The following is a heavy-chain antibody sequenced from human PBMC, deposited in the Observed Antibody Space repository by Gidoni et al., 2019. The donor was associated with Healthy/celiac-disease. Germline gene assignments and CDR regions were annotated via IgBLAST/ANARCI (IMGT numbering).Heavy chain of an antibody. J-gene: IGHJ3*02. CDR2: IYYSGST. Sequence: QVQLQESGPGLVKPSQTLSLTCTVSGGSISRGGYYWSWIRQHPGKGLEWIGYIYYSGSTYYNPSLKSRVTISVDTSKNQFSLKLSSVTAADTAVYYCARAADHGVVTDAFDIWGQGTMVTVSS. CDR1: GGSISRGGYY. V-gene: IGHV4-31*03. CDR3: ARAADHGVVTDAFDI. D-gene: IGHD2-21*02.